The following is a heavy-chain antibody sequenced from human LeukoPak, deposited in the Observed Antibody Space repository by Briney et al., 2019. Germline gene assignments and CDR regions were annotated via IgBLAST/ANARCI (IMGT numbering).Heavy chain of an antibody. V-gene: IGHV1-24*01. CDR1: GNTLTELS. Sequence: GASVKVSCKVSGNTLTELSMHWVRQTPEKGFEWMGGLDPEDGETIYAQKFQGRVTITADESTSTAYMELSSLRSEDTAVYYCARDGDGLYQLLSNWGQGTLVTVSS. CDR2: LDPEDGET. D-gene: IGHD2-2*01. CDR3: ARDGDGLYQLLSN. J-gene: IGHJ4*02.